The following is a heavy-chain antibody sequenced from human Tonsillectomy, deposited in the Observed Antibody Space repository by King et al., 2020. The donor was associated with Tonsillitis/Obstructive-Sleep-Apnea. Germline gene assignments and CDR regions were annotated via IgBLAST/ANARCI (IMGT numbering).Heavy chain of an antibody. CDR3: AGQNLWGYYFDY. J-gene: IGHJ4*02. CDR1: GGSFSGYN. CDR2: INHSGST. D-gene: IGHD7-27*01. V-gene: IGHV4-34*01. Sequence: VQLQQWGAGLLKPSETLSLTCAVYGGSFSGYNWTWIRQPPGTGLEWIGEINHSGSTTYDPSLKSRVTISLDTSKNQFSLKLSSVTAADTAVYYCAGQNLWGYYFDYWGQGTPVTVSS.